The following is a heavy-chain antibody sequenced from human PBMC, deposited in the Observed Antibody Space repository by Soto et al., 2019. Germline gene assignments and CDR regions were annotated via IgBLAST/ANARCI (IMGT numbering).Heavy chain of an antibody. Sequence: GASVKVSCKASGYTFTSYGISWVRQAPGQGLEWMGRIIPILGIANYAQKFQGRVTITADKSTSTAYMELSSLRSEDTAVYYCARKFPSRLRFLEWLAFDYWGQGTLVTVSS. D-gene: IGHD3-3*01. CDR1: GYTFTSYG. CDR2: IIPILGIA. J-gene: IGHJ4*02. V-gene: IGHV1-69*04. CDR3: ARKFPSRLRFLEWLAFDY.